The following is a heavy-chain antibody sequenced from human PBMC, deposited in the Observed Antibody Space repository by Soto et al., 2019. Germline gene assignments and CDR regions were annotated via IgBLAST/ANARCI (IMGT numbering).Heavy chain of an antibody. CDR2: IKTKTDGGTT. Sequence: EVQLVESGGGLVKPGGSLTLSCSDSGFSFDRAWASWVRQAPGRGLEWVGLIKTKTDGGTTDYAASVKGRFTISKDESEKTVYLHMNRLKTEDTAFYYCATTGYSNDGMFDSWGQGSLVTVSS. J-gene: IGHJ4*02. CDR1: GFSFDRAW. D-gene: IGHD4-4*01. CDR3: ATTGYSNDGMFDS. V-gene: IGHV3-15*01.